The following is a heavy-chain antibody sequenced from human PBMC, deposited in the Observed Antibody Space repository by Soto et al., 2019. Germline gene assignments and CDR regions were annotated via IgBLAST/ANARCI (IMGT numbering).Heavy chain of an antibody. D-gene: IGHD5-12*01. CDR1: GGNFCSYA. CDR3: ARGLGHYYYGMHV. J-gene: IGHJ6*02. Sequence: ASVKVSCKASGGNFCSYAISWVRQAPRQGLEWMGGIIPIFGTANCAQKFQGRVTITSDESTSTAYMELSSLRSADTAVYYCARGLGHYYYGMHVRGQGTTVTVSS. V-gene: IGHV1-69*13. CDR2: IIPIFGTA.